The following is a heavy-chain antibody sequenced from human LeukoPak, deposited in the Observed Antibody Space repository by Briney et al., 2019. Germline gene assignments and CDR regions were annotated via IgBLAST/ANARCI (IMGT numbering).Heavy chain of an antibody. J-gene: IGHJ4*02. Sequence: SETLSLTCTVSGGSISSYYWSWIRQPPGKGLEWIAYVYNSRGTNYNPSLKSRVTISVDTSKNQFPLNLSSVTAADTAVYYCARHTNGLHFDNWGQGTLVTVSS. CDR3: ARHTNGLHFDN. D-gene: IGHD2-8*01. V-gene: IGHV4-59*08. CDR2: VYNSRGT. CDR1: GGSISSYY.